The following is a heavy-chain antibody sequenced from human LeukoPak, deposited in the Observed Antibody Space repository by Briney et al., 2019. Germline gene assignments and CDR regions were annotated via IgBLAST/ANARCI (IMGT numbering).Heavy chain of an antibody. V-gene: IGHV3-23*01. CDR1: GVTFTSYS. CDR2: ISGGGGST. CDR3: AKGGKWDVTPFDY. D-gene: IGHD1-26*01. J-gene: IGHJ4*02. Sequence: GGSLRLSCAASGVTFTSYSMNWVRKPPGKGLDWVSTISGGGGSTYYEDSVKGRFTISRDNSKNPLYLQVNSLRAKDTAVYYCAKGGKWDVTPFDYWGQGTLVTVSS.